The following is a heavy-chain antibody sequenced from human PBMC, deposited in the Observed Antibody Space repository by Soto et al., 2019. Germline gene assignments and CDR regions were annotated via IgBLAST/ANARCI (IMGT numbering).Heavy chain of an antibody. Sequence: GGSLRLSCAASGFTFSSYAMSWVRQAPGKGLEWVSAISGSGGSTYYADSVKGRFTISRDNSKNTLYLQMNSLRAEDTAVYYCAKERYYYDSSGYYPNWFDPWGQGTLVTVSS. CDR2: ISGSGGST. J-gene: IGHJ5*02. V-gene: IGHV3-23*01. CDR1: GFTFSSYA. CDR3: AKERYYYDSSGYYPNWFDP. D-gene: IGHD3-22*01.